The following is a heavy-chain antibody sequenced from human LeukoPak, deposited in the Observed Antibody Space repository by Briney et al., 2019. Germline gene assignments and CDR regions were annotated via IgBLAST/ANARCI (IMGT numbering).Heavy chain of an antibody. CDR1: GFTFSSYG. V-gene: IGHV3-33*01. CDR3: AREYGDLTSDYYYYGMDV. D-gene: IGHD4-17*01. Sequence: SGGSLRLSCAASGFTFSSYGMHWVRQAPGKGLEWVAVIRYDGSNKYYADSVKGRFTISRDNSKNTLYLQMNSLRAEDTAVYYCAREYGDLTSDYYYYGMDVWGKGTTVTVSS. CDR2: IRYDGSNK. J-gene: IGHJ6*04.